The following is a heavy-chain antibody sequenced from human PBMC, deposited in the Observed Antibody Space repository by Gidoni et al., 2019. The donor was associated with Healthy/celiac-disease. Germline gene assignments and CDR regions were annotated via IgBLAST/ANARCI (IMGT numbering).Heavy chain of an antibody. V-gene: IGHV5-10-1*03. CDR2: IDPSDSYT. CDR3: ARSDIVVVPAAIGWFDP. D-gene: IGHD2-2*02. J-gene: IGHJ5*02. CDR1: GYSFTSYW. Sequence: EVQLVQSGAEVKKPGESLRISCKGSGYSFTSYWISWVRQMPGKGLEWMGRIDPSDSYTNYSPSFQGHVTISADKSISTAYLQWSSLKASDTAMYYCARSDIVVVPAAIGWFDPWGQGTLVTVSS.